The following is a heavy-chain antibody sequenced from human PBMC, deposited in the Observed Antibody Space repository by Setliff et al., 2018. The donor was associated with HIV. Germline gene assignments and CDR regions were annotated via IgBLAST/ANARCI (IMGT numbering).Heavy chain of an antibody. CDR2: IYSSGIT. J-gene: IGHJ6*03. D-gene: IGHD3-10*01. Sequence: SETLSLTCTVSGGSISSYYWIWIRQPPGKGLEWIGYIYSSGITDYNPSLKSRVTISGDTSKNQFSLKLSSVTAAETAVYDCARDRRGYYYGSGSCYMDVWGTGTTVTAP. CDR1: GGSISSYY. CDR3: ARDRRGYYYGSGSCYMDV. V-gene: IGHV4-4*08.